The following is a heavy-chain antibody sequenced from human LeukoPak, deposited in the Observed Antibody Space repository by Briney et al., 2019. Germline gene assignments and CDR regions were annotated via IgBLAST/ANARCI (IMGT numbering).Heavy chain of an antibody. V-gene: IGHV3-9*01. CDR2: ISWNSGSI. CDR3: AKAQSVLIWNGMDV. Sequence: GGSLRLSCAASGFTFDDYAMHWVRQAPGKGLEWLSGISWNSGSIGYADSVKGRFTISRDNAKNSLYLQMNSLRAEDTALYYCAKAQSVLIWNGMDVWGQGTTVTVSS. CDR1: GFTFDDYA. D-gene: IGHD3-10*01. J-gene: IGHJ6*02.